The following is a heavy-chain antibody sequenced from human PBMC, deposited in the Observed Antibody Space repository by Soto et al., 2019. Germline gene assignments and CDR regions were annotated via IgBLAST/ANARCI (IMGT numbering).Heavy chain of an antibody. D-gene: IGHD6-6*01. CDR1: GVFFSNYR. Sequence: EVQLLESGGALVQPGGSLRLSCAASGVFFSNYRMSWVRQSPGKGLQWVAAISGGGDSTYYADSVKGRFTISRDNSENTLWLQMNSLRAGDTAVYYCVKYGGAAARPTFYYGLDVWGQGTTVTVSS. CDR2: ISGGGDST. CDR3: VKYGGAAARPTFYYGLDV. V-gene: IGHV3-23*01. J-gene: IGHJ6*02.